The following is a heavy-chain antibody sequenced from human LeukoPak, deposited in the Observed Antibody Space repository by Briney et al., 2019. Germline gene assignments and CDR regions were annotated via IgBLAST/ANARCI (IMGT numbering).Heavy chain of an antibody. J-gene: IGHJ4*02. CDR2: IYYSGST. CDR3: ARVVMLAADFDY. D-gene: IGHD6-19*01. V-gene: IGHV4-39*07. Sequence: PSETLSLTCTVSGGSSSSSNYYWGWIRQPPGKRLEWIGSIYYSGSTYYNPSLKSRVTISVDTSKNQFSLKLSSVTAADTAVYYCARVVMLAADFDYWGQGTLVTVSS. CDR1: GGSSSSSNYY.